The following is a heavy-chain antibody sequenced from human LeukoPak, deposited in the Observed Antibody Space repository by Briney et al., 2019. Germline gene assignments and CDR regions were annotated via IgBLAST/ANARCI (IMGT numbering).Heavy chain of an antibody. D-gene: IGHD1-1*01. J-gene: IGHJ4*02. CDR1: GFTFSGYA. V-gene: IGHV3-23*01. CDR3: ARGVYWSLDY. Sequence: PGGSLRLSCAASGFTFSGYAMSWVRQAPGKGLEWLATIAGGDESTYYADSVKGRFAISRDNSKNTVFLHMNSLRVEDTAVYYCARGVYWSLDYWGQGTPVTVSS. CDR2: IAGGDEST.